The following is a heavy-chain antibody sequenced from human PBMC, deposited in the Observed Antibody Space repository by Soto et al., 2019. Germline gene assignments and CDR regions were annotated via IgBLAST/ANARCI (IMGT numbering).Heavy chain of an antibody. Sequence: SETLSLTCTVSGGSISSYYWSWIRQPPGKGLEWIGYIYYSGSTNYNPSLKSRVTISVDTSKNQFSLKLTSVTAADTAVYYCARASMTTIAMDVWGQGTTVTVSS. D-gene: IGHD4-17*01. CDR2: IYYSGST. V-gene: IGHV4-59*01. J-gene: IGHJ6*02. CDR1: GGSISSYY. CDR3: ARASMTTIAMDV.